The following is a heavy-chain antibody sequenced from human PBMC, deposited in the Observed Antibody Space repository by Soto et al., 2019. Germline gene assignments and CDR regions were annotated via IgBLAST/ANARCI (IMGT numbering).Heavy chain of an antibody. D-gene: IGHD5-18*01. Sequence: ASVKVCCKASGYTFTSCGISWVRQEHGQGLEWMGWISAYNGNTNYAQKLQGRVTMTTDTSTSTAYMELRSLRSDDTAVYYCAIGDVDTAMVTGFDYWGQGTLVTVSS. CDR1: GYTFTSCG. J-gene: IGHJ4*02. V-gene: IGHV1-18*01. CDR2: ISAYNGNT. CDR3: AIGDVDTAMVTGFDY.